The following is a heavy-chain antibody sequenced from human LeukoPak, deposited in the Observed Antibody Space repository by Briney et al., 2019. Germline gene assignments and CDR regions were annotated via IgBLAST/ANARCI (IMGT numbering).Heavy chain of an antibody. Sequence: GGSLRLSCAASGFSVSRNYMTWVRQAPGEGLEWVSLIYSGGSTSYADSVKGRFTISRDNSKNTLYLQMNSLRAEDTAVYYCARDTNFKPNLGYYGSGLFDYWGQGTLVTVSS. CDR3: ARDTNFKPNLGYYGSGLFDY. D-gene: IGHD3-10*01. V-gene: IGHV3-66*01. CDR2: IYSGGST. CDR1: GFSVSRNY. J-gene: IGHJ4*02.